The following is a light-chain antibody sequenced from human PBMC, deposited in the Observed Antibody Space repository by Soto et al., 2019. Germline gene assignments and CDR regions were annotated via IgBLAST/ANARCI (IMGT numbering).Light chain of an antibody. V-gene: IGKV1-5*03. CDR3: QQYNSYWT. Sequence: DIQMTQSPSTLSASVGDRVTITCRASQSISSWLAWYQQKPGKAPKLLIYKASSLESGVPSRFSGSESGTEFALTISSLQADDFASYYCQQYNSYWTFGQGTKVEIK. J-gene: IGKJ1*01. CDR2: KAS. CDR1: QSISSW.